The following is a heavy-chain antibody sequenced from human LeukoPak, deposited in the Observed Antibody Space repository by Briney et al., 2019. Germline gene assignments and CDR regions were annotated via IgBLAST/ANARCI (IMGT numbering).Heavy chain of an antibody. CDR2: IYTSGST. V-gene: IGHV4-4*07. J-gene: IGHJ4*02. CDR1: GDSISSYY. Sequence: SETLSLTCTVSGDSISSYYWSWIRQPAGKGLEWIGHIYTSGSTNYNPSLKSRVTMSVDTSKNQFSLKLSSVTAADTAVYYCARQGRVRRWLQNLGYYFDYWGQGTLVTVSS. CDR3: ARQGRVRRWLQNLGYYFDY. D-gene: IGHD5-24*01.